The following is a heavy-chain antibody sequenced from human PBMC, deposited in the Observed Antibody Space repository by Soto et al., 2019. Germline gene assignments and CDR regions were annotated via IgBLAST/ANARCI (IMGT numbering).Heavy chain of an antibody. CDR2: INPDGGGT. CDR3: AVGGNYLSMDV. D-gene: IGHD4-4*01. V-gene: IGHV1-46*01. CDR1: GYTFTSYY. J-gene: IGHJ6*02. Sequence: QVQLVQSGAEVKKPGASVKVSCKASGYTFTSYYMHWVRLAPGQGLEWMGIINPDGGGTSYAQQFQGIVIMTRDTSTSTVYMEMSSLRSEDTAVYYCAVGGNYLSMDVWGQGTTVTGSS.